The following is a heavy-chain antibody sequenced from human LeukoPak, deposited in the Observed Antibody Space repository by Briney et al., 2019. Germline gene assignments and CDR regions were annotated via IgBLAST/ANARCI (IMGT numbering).Heavy chain of an antibody. J-gene: IGHJ4*02. D-gene: IGHD3-22*01. Sequence: ASAKVSCKASGYTFIGFYMHWVRQAPGQGLEWMGWINPNSGGTNYAQKFQGRVTMTRDTSISTAYMELSRLRSDDTAVYYCARIPLYYYDSSGYSPIFDYWGQGTLVTVSS. V-gene: IGHV1-2*02. CDR3: ARIPLYYYDSSGYSPIFDY. CDR1: GYTFIGFY. CDR2: INPNSGGT.